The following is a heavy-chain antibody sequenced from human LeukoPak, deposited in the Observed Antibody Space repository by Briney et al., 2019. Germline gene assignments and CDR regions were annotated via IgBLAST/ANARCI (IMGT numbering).Heavy chain of an antibody. CDR3: AKNVLRFLEWLFDY. D-gene: IGHD3-3*01. J-gene: IGHJ4*02. CDR1: GFTFSSYG. Sequence: GGSLRLSCAASGFTFSSYGMPWVRQAPGKGLEWVAVISYDGSNRYYADSVKDRFTISRDNSKNTLYLQMNSLRAEDTAVYYCAKNVLRFLEWLFDYWGQGTLVTVSS. CDR2: ISYDGSNR. V-gene: IGHV3-30*18.